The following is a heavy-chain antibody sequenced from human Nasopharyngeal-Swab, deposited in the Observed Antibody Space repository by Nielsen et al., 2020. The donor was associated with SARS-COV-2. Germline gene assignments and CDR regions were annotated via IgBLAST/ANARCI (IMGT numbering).Heavy chain of an antibody. J-gene: IGHJ6*02. Sequence: GGSLRLSCAASGFTFSSYAMSWVRQAPGKGLEWVSAISGSGGSTYYADSVKGRFTISRDNSKNTLYLQMNSLRAEDTAVYYCAKAHSSSWFHYYYGMDVWGQGTTVTVSS. CDR1: GFTFSSYA. CDR3: AKAHSSSWFHYYYGMDV. V-gene: IGHV3-23*01. CDR2: ISGSGGST. D-gene: IGHD6-13*01.